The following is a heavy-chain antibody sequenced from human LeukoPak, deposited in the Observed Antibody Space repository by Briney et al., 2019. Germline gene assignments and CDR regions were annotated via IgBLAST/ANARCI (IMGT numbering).Heavy chain of an antibody. CDR3: ARHLGIQLWFLDY. J-gene: IGHJ4*02. CDR1: GGSISSSTYY. Sequence: SETLSLTCTVSGGSISSSTYYWGWIRQPPGKGLECSGSIYHSGSTYYNPSLKRRVTISVDTSKNHYSLQLSSATAADTAVYYCARHLGIQLWFLDYWGQGTLVTVSS. D-gene: IGHD5-18*01. CDR2: IYHSGST. V-gene: IGHV4-39*01.